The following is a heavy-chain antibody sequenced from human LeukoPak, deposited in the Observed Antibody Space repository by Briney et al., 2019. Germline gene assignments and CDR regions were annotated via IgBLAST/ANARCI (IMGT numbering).Heavy chain of an antibody. CDR2: INNSGGNT. D-gene: IGHD3-9*01. J-gene: IGHJ4*02. CDR1: GFRFSSYA. V-gene: IGHV3-23*01. CDR3: AKAQDASSTGCYNDPSPFDY. Sequence: GGSLRLSCVASGFRFSSYAMNWVRQAPGKGLEWISGINNSGGNTYYADSVTGRFTISRDNSKNTLYLQMNSLTAEDTALYYCAKAQDASSTGCYNDPSPFDYWGRGTLVTVSS.